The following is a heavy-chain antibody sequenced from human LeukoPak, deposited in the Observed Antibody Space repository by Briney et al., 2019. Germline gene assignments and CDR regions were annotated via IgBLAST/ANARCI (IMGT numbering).Heavy chain of an antibody. CDR1: GASFSGYY. CDR3: ARGQLLYGSGSYLNY. J-gene: IGHJ4*02. D-gene: IGHD3-10*01. Sequence: SETLSLTCAVYGASFSGYYWSWIRQAPGKGLERIGEINHSGGTNYNPSLKSRVAISVDTSKNQFFLKLSSVTAADTAVYYCARGQLLYGSGSYLNYWGQGTLVTVSS. V-gene: IGHV4-34*01. CDR2: INHSGGT.